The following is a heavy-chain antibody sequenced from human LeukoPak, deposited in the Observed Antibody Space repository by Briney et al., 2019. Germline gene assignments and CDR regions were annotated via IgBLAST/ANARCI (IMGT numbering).Heavy chain of an antibody. CDR1: GFTFTTYW. CDR3: AELGITMIGGV. D-gene: IGHD3-10*02. Sequence: GGSLRLSCVGSGFTFTTYWMTWVRQAPGKGLEWVSYISSSGSTIYYADSVKGRFTISRDNAKNSLYLQMNSLRAEDTAVYYCAELGITMIGGVWGKGTTVTISS. J-gene: IGHJ6*04. CDR2: ISSSGSTI. V-gene: IGHV3-48*04.